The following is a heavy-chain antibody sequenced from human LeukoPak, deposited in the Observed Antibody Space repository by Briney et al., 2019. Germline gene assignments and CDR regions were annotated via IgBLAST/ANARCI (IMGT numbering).Heavy chain of an antibody. J-gene: IGHJ5*02. CDR1: GASITTGSYY. V-gene: IGHV4-39*01. CDR2: IYYTGST. CDR3: ARIYLAASGNT. D-gene: IGHD6-13*01. Sequence: PSETLSLTCTVSGASITTGSYYWGGIRQPPGKGLEWIVNIYYTGSTYYNPSLKSRVTISVDTPKNQFSLRLSSVTAADTAVYYCARIYLAASGNTWGQGTLVTVSS.